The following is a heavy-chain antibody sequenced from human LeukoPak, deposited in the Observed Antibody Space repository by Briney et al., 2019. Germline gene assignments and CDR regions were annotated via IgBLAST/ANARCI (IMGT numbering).Heavy chain of an antibody. J-gene: IGHJ4*02. D-gene: IGHD3-10*01. CDR3: ASGGFDFDY. Sequence: SGGSLRLSCAASGFTFSSYWMSWVRQAPGKGLEWVANIKQDGSEKYYVDSVKGRFTISRDNAKDSLYLRMNSLRAEDTAVYYCASGGFDFDYWGQGTLVTVSS. V-gene: IGHV3-7*01. CDR2: IKQDGSEK. CDR1: GFTFSSYW.